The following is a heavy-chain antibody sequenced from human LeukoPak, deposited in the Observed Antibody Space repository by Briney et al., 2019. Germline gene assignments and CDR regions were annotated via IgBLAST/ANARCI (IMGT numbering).Heavy chain of an antibody. Sequence: GASVKVSCKASGGTFSSYAISWVRQAPGQGLEWMGGIIPIFGTANYAQKFQGRVTITADESTSTAYMELSSLRSEDTAVYYCARAPGEADYGVVAEYFQHWGQGTLVTVSS. CDR2: IIPIFGTA. V-gene: IGHV1-69*13. D-gene: IGHD4-17*01. CDR3: ARAPGEADYGVVAEYFQH. J-gene: IGHJ1*01. CDR1: GGTFSSYA.